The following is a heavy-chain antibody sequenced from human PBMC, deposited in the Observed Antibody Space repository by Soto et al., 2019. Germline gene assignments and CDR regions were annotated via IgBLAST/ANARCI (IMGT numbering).Heavy chain of an antibody. Sequence: PSETLSLTCAVYGGSFSGYSWTWLRQPPGTGLEWIGEINHSGSTNYNPSLKSRDTISVDTSKNQFSLKLTSVTAADTAVYYCARDKITGLFDYWGQGTLVTVSS. CDR1: GGSFSGYS. CDR2: INHSGST. CDR3: ARDKITGLFDY. J-gene: IGHJ4*02. V-gene: IGHV4-34*01. D-gene: IGHD2-8*02.